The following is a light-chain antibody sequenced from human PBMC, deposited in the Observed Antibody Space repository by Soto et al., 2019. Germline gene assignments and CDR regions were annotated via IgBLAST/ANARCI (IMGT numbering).Light chain of an antibody. Sequence: IVLTQSPATLSLSPGERVTLSCRASQSVSNYLAWYQQKPGQAPRLLIYDASNRATGIPARFSGSGSGTDFTLTISRLEPEDFAVYYCQQYDSSPRTFGQGTKVDIK. CDR2: DAS. V-gene: IGKV3-11*01. J-gene: IGKJ1*01. CDR1: QSVSNY. CDR3: QQYDSSPRT.